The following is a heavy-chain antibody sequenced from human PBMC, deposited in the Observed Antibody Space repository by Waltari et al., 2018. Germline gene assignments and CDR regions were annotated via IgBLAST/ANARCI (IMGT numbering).Heavy chain of an antibody. CDR3: ARKRDLAD. CDR2: IKQDGSEK. D-gene: IGHD2-21*01. J-gene: IGHJ4*02. Sequence: EVQLVESGGGLVQPGGSLRLSCAASGFPFSSYWRSWVRQAPGKGLEWVANIKQDGSEKYYVDSVKGRFTISRDNAKNSLYLQMNSLRAEDTAVYYCARKRDLADWGQGTLVTVSS. CDR1: GFPFSSYW. V-gene: IGHV3-7*01.